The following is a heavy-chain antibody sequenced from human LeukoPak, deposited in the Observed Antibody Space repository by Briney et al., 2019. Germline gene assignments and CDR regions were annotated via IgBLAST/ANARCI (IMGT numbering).Heavy chain of an antibody. CDR2: ISWNSGSI. D-gene: IGHD2-21*02. V-gene: IGHV3-9*01. Sequence: PGRSLRLSCAASGFTFDDYAMHWVRQAPGKGLEWVSGISWNSGSIGYADSVKGRFTISRDNAKNSLYLQMNSLRAEDTALYYCAKDSGRNCGGDCFPYYFDFWGQGTLVTVSS. J-gene: IGHJ4*02. CDR3: AKDSGRNCGGDCFPYYFDF. CDR1: GFTFDDYA.